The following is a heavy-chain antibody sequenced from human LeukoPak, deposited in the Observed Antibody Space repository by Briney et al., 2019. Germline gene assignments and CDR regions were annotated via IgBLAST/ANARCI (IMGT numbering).Heavy chain of an antibody. J-gene: IGHJ5*02. CDR1: GGSISSGGYY. D-gene: IGHD6-13*01. CDR2: MPYNGNT. CDR3: ARALVTSTWPYNWFDP. Sequence: SQTLSLTCTVSGGSISSGGYYWSWIRQHPGEGLEWIGYMPYNGNTYYNPSLKSRVTISVDASKNQFSLKLSSVTAADTAVYHCARALVTSTWPYNWFDPWGQETLVTVSS. V-gene: IGHV4-31*03.